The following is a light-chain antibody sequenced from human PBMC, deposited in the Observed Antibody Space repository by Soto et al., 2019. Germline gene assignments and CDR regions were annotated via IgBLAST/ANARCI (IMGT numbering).Light chain of an antibody. V-gene: IGKV3-20*01. CDR2: GAS. J-gene: IGKJ1*01. CDR3: QQYVSSRWT. Sequence: EIVLTQSPGTLSLSPGERATLSCRASQSVSSSYLAWYQQNRGQAPRLLIYGASSRAPGIPDRFGGSGSGTDFTLTISRLEPEDFAVYYCQQYVSSRWTCRQRTKVEIK. CDR1: QSVSSSY.